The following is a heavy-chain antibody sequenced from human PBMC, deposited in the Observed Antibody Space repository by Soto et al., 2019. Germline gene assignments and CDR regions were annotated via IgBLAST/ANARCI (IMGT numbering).Heavy chain of an antibody. Sequence: LGESLKISCKGSGDTFTSHWIAWVRQMSGRGLELMGLIYPADSDTRYSPSFEGQVTISVDKSISTAYLQWSSLKASDTAMYYCVRPQAKELGTIRGAFNIWGRGTKVTVS. CDR2: IYPADSDT. CDR1: GDTFTSHW. J-gene: IGHJ3*02. V-gene: IGHV5-51*01. D-gene: IGHD3-10*01. CDR3: VRPQAKELGTIRGAFNI.